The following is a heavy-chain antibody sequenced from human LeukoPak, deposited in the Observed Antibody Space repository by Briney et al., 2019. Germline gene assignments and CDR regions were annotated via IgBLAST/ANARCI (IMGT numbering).Heavy chain of an antibody. J-gene: IGHJ5*01. CDR3: GGSYYYDSGLDS. CDR1: GFTYSNYG. CDR2: MSYDESKK. Sequence: GGSLRLSCAASGFTYSNYGMHWVRQAPGKGLEWVAFMSYDESKKYYGDSAKGRFTISRDNAKNTLYLQMDSLRPEDTAVYYCGGSYYYDSGLDSWGQGTLVTVSS. V-gene: IGHV3-30*03. D-gene: IGHD3-22*01.